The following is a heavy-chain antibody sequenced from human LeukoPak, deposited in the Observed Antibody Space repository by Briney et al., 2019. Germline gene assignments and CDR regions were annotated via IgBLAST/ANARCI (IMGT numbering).Heavy chain of an antibody. Sequence: PGGSLRLSCAASGFTFSDYYMNWIRQAPGKGLECVSYISGSGGTIYYADSVKGRFTISRDNAKNLLYLQMNNLRAEDTAVYYCARGRADDDSSGYIYRDFAYWGQGNLVTVSP. J-gene: IGHJ4*02. V-gene: IGHV3-11*04. D-gene: IGHD3-22*01. CDR1: GFTFSDYY. CDR3: ARGRADDDSSGYIYRDFAY. CDR2: ISGSGGTI.